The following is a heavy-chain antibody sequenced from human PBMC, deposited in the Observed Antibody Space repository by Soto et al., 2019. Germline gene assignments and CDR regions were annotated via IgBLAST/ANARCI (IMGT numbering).Heavy chain of an antibody. V-gene: IGHV1-3*01. Sequence: GASVKVSRQGSGYTLNRYYLHLVAQAPGQRLEWMGWINAGNGNTKYSQKFQGRVTITRDTSASTAYMELSSLRSEDTAVYYCARVFWSGSIDYWGQGTLVTVSS. CDR2: INAGNGNT. CDR1: GYTLNRYY. J-gene: IGHJ4*02. CDR3: ARVFWSGSIDY. D-gene: IGHD3-3*01.